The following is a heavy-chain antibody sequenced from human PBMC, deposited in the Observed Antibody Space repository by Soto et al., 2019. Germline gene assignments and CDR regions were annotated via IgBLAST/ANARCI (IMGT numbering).Heavy chain of an antibody. J-gene: IGHJ5*02. CDR3: VRDGTKTLRDWFDP. V-gene: IGHV4-4*07. Sequence: SETLSLTCTVSGASISCFYWSWIRKSAGKGLEWIGRIYATGTTDYNPSLKSRVMMSVDTSKKQFSLKLRSVTAADTAVYYCVRDGTKTLRDWFDPWGQGISVTVS. CDR2: IYATGTT. D-gene: IGHD1-1*01. CDR1: GASISCFY.